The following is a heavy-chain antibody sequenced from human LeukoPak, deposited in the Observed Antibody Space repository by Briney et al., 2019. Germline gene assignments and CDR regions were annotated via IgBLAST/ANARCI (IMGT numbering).Heavy chain of an antibody. Sequence: GSLRLSCAASGFTFSSYGMHWVRQPPGKGLEWIGEINHSGSTNYNPSLKSRVTISVDTSKNQFSLKLISVTAADTAVYYCASSRDRSSIAARRFRVADRHFDYWGQGTLVTVSS. CDR1: GFTFSSYG. J-gene: IGHJ4*02. D-gene: IGHD6-6*01. CDR2: INHSGST. V-gene: IGHV4-34*01. CDR3: ASSRDRSSIAARRFRVADRHFDY.